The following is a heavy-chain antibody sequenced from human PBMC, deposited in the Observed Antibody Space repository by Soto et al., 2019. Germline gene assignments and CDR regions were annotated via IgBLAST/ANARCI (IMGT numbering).Heavy chain of an antibody. CDR2: INAGNGNT. J-gene: IGHJ6*02. Sequence: QVQLVQSGAEEKKPGASVKVSCKASGYTFTSYAMHWVRQAPGQRLEWMGWINAGNGNTKYSQKFQGRVTITRDTSASTAYMELSSLRSEDTAVYYCARSGGAEWVQDYGMDVWGQGTTVTVSS. CDR1: GYTFTSYA. D-gene: IGHD1-1*01. CDR3: ARSGGAEWVQDYGMDV. V-gene: IGHV1-3*05.